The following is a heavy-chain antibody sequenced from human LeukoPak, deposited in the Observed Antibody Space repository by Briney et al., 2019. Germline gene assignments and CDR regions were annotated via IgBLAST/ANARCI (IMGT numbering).Heavy chain of an antibody. D-gene: IGHD4-17*01. CDR3: ATDPFYGDSRRVGY. CDR2: FDPEDGET. J-gene: IGHJ4*02. CDR1: GYTLTELS. Sequence: ASVKVSCTVSGYTLTELSMHWVRQAPGKGLEWMGGFDPEDGETIYAQKFQGRVTMTEDTSTDTAYMELSSLRSEDTAVYYCATDPFYGDSRRVGYWGQGTLVTVSS. V-gene: IGHV1-24*01.